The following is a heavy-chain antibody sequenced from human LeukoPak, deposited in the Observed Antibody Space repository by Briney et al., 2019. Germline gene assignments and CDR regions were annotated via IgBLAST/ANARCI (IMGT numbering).Heavy chain of an antibody. D-gene: IGHD6-25*01. CDR1: GDSLNSYY. Sequence: SETLSLTCTVSGDSLNSYYWSWIRQPPGEGLQWIGYIFYSGSSNYNASLRSRVAISVDTSKNQFSLKLTSVTAADTAVYYCAGRAASFFDYSGQGILVTDSS. J-gene: IGHJ4*02. V-gene: IGHV4-59*01. CDR3: AGRAASFFDY. CDR2: IFYSGSS.